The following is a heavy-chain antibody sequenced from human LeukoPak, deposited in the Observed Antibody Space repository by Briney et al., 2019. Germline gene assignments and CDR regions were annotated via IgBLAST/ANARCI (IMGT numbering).Heavy chain of an antibody. V-gene: IGHV3-11*01. CDR2: ISSSGNTI. D-gene: IGHD1-26*01. Sequence: GGSLTLSCAASGFTFNDFYMRWIRQAPGKGLEWVSYISSSGNTIYYAGSVKGRFTISRDNAKNSLYLQTTSLRAEDTAVYYCARVGSPAYYWFDPWGQGTLVTVSS. CDR1: GFTFNDFY. J-gene: IGHJ5*02. CDR3: ARVGSPAYYWFDP.